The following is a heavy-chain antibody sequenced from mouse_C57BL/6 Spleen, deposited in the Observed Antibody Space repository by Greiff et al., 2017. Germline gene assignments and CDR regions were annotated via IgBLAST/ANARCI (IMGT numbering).Heavy chain of an antibody. Sequence: EVQLQQSGPELVKPGASVKISCKASGYTFTDYYMNWVKQSHGKSLEWIGDINPNNGGTSYNQKFKGKATLTVDKSSSTAYMELRSLTSEDSAVYYCARSDGYYEEVWFAYWGQGTLVTVSA. D-gene: IGHD2-3*01. V-gene: IGHV1-26*01. CDR3: ARSDGYYEEVWFAY. CDR1: GYTFTDYY. CDR2: INPNNGGT. J-gene: IGHJ3*01.